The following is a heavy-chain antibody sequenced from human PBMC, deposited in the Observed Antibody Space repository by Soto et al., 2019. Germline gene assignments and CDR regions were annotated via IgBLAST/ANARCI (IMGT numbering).Heavy chain of an antibody. J-gene: IGHJ3*02. V-gene: IGHV4-30-4*02. CDR1: GDSISSSEYY. CDR2: IYFSGST. D-gene: IGHD3-22*01. Sequence: SDTMSINCTVSGDSISSSEYYWSCISQHPGKGLEWIEYIYFSGSTFYNPSLKSRVTISVDTSKNQFSLKLSSVTAADTAVYYCARAHYYYDSSGYYYGVGAFDIWGQGTMVT. CDR3: ARAHYYYDSSGYYYGVGAFDI.